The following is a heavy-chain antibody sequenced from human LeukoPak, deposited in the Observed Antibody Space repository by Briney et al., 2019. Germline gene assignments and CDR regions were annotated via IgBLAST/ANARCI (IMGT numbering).Heavy chain of an antibody. Sequence: ASVKVSCKASGYTFTGYYVHWVRQAPGQGLEWRGGFNRSSGDRNDAHYFQGRGTMTGDTSISTAYMELSRLSSDDTAVYFCAGRPDTSMVAIFDYWGQGTLVTVSS. CDR2: FNRSSGDR. D-gene: IGHD5-18*01. J-gene: IGHJ4*02. CDR3: AGRPDTSMVAIFDY. CDR1: GYTFTGYY. V-gene: IGHV1-2*02.